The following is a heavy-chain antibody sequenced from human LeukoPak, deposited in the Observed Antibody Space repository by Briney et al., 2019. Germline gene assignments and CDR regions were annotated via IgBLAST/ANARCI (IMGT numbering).Heavy chain of an antibody. CDR2: IGPTGTDR. Sequence: GGSLRLSYAASGFTFSSCGFNWVRQAPGKGLEWVSSIGPTGTDRYYADSVRGRFTISRDNAKNSMYLQMDSLRDDDTAVYYCATETIGRHYDYWGQGTLLTVSS. V-gene: IGHV3-21*01. CDR3: ATETIGRHYDY. J-gene: IGHJ4*02. CDR1: GFTFSSCG. D-gene: IGHD1-14*01.